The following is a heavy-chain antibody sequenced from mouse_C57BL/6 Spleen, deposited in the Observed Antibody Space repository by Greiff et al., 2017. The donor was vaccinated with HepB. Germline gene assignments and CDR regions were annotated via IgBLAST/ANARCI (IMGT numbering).Heavy chain of an antibody. J-gene: IGHJ2*01. Sequence: VQLQQSGPELVKPGASVKISCKASGYTFTDYYMNWVKQSHGKSLEWIGDINPNNGGTSYNQKFKGKATLTVDKSSSTAYMELRSLTSEDSAVYYCARSNYYGRGYDFDYWGQGTTLTVSS. V-gene: IGHV1-26*01. CDR1: GYTFTDYY. D-gene: IGHD1-1*01. CDR2: INPNNGGT. CDR3: ARSNYYGRGYDFDY.